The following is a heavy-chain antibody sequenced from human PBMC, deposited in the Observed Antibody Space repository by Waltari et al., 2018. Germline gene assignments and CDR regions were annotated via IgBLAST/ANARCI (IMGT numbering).Heavy chain of an antibody. V-gene: IGHV3-23*04. CDR1: GFTFNSYA. CDR3: ARVWGSYRSFDY. J-gene: IGHJ4*02. D-gene: IGHD3-16*02. CDR2: LMASGGTI. Sequence: EVQLVESGGGLVQPGGSLRLSCAASGFTFNSYAISWVRQAPGKGLEWVSALMASGGTIYYADSVKGRFTISRDNAKNTVYLQMNSLRAEDTAVYYCARVWGSYRSFDYWGQGTLVTVSS.